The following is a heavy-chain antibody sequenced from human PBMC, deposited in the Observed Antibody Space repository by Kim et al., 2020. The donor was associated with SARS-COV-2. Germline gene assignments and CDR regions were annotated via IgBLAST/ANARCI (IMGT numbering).Heavy chain of an antibody. D-gene: IGHD3-9*01. V-gene: IGHV3-49*04. CDR1: GFIFGEYA. Sequence: GGSLRLSCTGSGFIFGEYAMSWVRQAPGKGLEWVGFISSKVYGGTPKYAASVEGRFTISRDDSKNIAYLQMNSLKTEDTAVYFCARSPGLVKVWGKGTTVTVSS. CDR3: ARSPGLVKV. CDR2: ISSKVYGGTP. J-gene: IGHJ6*04.